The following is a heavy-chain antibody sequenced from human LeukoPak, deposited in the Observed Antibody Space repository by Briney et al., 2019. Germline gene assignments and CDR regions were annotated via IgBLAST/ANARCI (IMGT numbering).Heavy chain of an antibody. J-gene: IGHJ4*02. D-gene: IGHD2-2*01. CDR2: IIPIFGTA. CDR3: EVVPAAKQLGVFDY. V-gene: IGHV1-69*05. Sequence: GSSVKVSCKASGGTFSSYAISWVRRAPGQGLEWMGRIIPIFGTANYAQKFQGRVTITTDESTSTAYMELSSLRSEDTGVYYCEVVPAAKQLGVFDYWGQGALVTVSS. CDR1: GGTFSSYA.